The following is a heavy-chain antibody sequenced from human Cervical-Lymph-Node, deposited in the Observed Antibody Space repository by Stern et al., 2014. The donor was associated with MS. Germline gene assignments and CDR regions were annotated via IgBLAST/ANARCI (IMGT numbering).Heavy chain of an antibody. J-gene: IGHJ6*02. CDR1: GASISSGTYY. CDR3: ARDDAMGPTRYHYGMDV. V-gene: IGHV4-61*02. Sequence: QVQLQESGPGLVKPSQTLSLTCTVSGASISSGTYYWSWIRQPAGKGLEWIGRIYNSGSPNYNPSLTSRVTISLDPSKNLFPLKLSFVTAADTAVYYCARDDAMGPTRYHYGMDVWGQGTTVTVSS. CDR2: IYNSGSP. D-gene: IGHD1-26*01.